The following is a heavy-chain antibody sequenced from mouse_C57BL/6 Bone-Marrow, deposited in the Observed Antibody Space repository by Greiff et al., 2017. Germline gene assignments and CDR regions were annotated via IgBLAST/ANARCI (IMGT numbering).Heavy chain of an antibody. V-gene: IGHV3-8*01. D-gene: IGHD1-1*01. CDR2: ICYSGST. CDR1: GYSITSDY. CDR3: ARRYGSSYYYDY. J-gene: IGHJ2*01. Sequence: EVHLVESGPGLAKPSQTLSLTCSVTGYSITSDYWNWIRKFPGHKLEYMGYICYSGSTYYNPSLKSRISITRDTSKNQYYLQWSSVTTEDTATYYCARRYGSSYYYDYWGQGTTLTVSS.